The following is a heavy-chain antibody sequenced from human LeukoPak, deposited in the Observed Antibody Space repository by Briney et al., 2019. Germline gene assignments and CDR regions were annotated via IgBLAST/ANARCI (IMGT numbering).Heavy chain of an antibody. V-gene: IGHV3-30*18. CDR2: ISYDGSNK. CDR3: PKDKSSGVNCYKFDY. Sequence: GGSLRLSCAASGFTFSDYVMHWVRQAPGKGLEWVAVISYDGSNKYYADSVKGRFTISRDNSKNTLHLQMNSLRAEDTPVYYCPKDKSSGVNCYKFDYWVQGTLVTVSS. D-gene: IGHD2-15*01. CDR1: GFTFSDYV. J-gene: IGHJ4*02.